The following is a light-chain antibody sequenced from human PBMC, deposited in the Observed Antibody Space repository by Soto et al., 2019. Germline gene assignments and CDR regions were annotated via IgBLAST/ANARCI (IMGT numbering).Light chain of an antibody. CDR2: EVN. J-gene: IGLJ3*02. CDR3: SSYAGGNNWV. CDR1: SSDVGVYSY. V-gene: IGLV2-8*01. Sequence: QSALTQPPSASGSPGQSVTISCTGTSSDVGVYSYVSWYQQHPGKAPKVLIYEVNERPSGVPDRFSGSKSGNTASLTVSGLQAEDEADYYCSSYAGGNNWVFGGGTKLTVL.